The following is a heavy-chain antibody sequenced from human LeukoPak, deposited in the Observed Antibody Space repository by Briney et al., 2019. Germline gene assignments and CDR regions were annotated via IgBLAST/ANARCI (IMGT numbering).Heavy chain of an antibody. J-gene: IGHJ4*02. CDR1: GGSISSYY. D-gene: IGHD5-12*01. V-gene: IGHV4-59*12. CDR2: IYYSGST. Sequence: SETLSLTCTVSGGSISSYYWSWIRQPPGKGLEWIGYIYYSGSTNYNPSLKSRVTISVDTSKNQFSLKLSSVTAADAAVYYCAREQTVANTPYFFDYWGQGTLVTVSS. CDR3: AREQTVANTPYFFDY.